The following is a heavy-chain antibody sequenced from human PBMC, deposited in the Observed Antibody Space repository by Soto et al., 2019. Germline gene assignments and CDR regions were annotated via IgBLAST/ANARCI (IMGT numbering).Heavy chain of an antibody. J-gene: IGHJ6*04. CDR1: GGSISSYS. CDR3: ARDFRSGADYYYFVDV. D-gene: IGHD3-3*01. Sequence: QVQLQESGPGLVQPSETLSLTCTVSGGSISSYSWSWLRQPPGKGLEWIGFMSHSESPNYNPSLKGRFTKSVDTSRNQFSVLLRSVTAADTAVYYCARDFRSGADYYYFVDVWGKGTTVTVSS. V-gene: IGHV4-59*01. CDR2: MSHSESP.